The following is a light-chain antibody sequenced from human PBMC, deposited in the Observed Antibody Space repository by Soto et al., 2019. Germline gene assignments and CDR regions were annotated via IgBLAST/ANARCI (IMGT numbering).Light chain of an antibody. CDR3: QQSYTAPSIT. J-gene: IGKJ5*01. Sequence: DKQMTQAPSSLSASAGDKVTITSRPSQSISSSLNWYQQKSGKAPTLLIYGVSRLQGGVPSRFSGSGSGTDFTLSISSLQPEDFATYYCQQSYTAPSITVGQGTRLEIK. CDR1: QSISSS. V-gene: IGKV1-39*01. CDR2: GVS.